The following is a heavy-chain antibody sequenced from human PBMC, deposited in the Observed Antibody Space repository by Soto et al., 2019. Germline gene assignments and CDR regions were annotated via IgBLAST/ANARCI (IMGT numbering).Heavy chain of an antibody. Sequence: GGSLRLSCAASGFTFSSYSMNWVRQAPGKGLEWVSSISSSNSYIYYADSVKGRFTISRDNAKNSLYLQMNSLRAEDTAVYYCARWVSGSYRDLDYWGQGTLVTVYS. CDR3: ARWVSGSYRDLDY. V-gene: IGHV3-21*01. D-gene: IGHD1-26*01. CDR1: GFTFSSYS. CDR2: ISSSNSYI. J-gene: IGHJ4*02.